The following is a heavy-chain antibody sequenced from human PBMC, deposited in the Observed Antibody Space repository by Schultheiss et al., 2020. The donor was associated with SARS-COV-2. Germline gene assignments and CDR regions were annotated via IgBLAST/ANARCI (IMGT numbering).Heavy chain of an antibody. V-gene: IGHV3-33*01. CDR2: IWYDGSKK. CDR1: GFSFSTYG. J-gene: IGHJ4*02. D-gene: IGHD1-26*01. Sequence: GGSLRLSCAASGFSFSTYGMHWVRQAPGKGLEWVGVIWYDGSKKYYVDSVKGRFTISRDNSKNTLYLQMNSLRAEDTAVYFCARDHNSDTYFDSWGQGTLVTVSS. CDR3: ARDHNSDTYFDS.